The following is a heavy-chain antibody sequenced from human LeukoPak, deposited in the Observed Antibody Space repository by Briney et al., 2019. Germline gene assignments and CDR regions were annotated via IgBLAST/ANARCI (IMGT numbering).Heavy chain of an antibody. D-gene: IGHD2-2*01. Sequence: GGSLRLSCAASGFTFSDYYMSWIRQAPGKGLEWVSYISSSGSTIYYADSVKGRFTISRDNAKNSLYLQMNSLRAEDTAVYYCARDHSGQLLFSYYFDYWGQGTLVTVSS. CDR1: GFTFSDYY. V-gene: IGHV3-11*01. CDR2: ISSSGSTI. J-gene: IGHJ4*02. CDR3: ARDHSGQLLFSYYFDY.